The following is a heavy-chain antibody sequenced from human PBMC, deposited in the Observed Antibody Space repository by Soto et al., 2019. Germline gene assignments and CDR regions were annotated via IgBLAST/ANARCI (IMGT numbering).Heavy chain of an antibody. J-gene: IGHJ4*02. V-gene: IGHV3-30-3*01. Sequence: QVQLVESGGGVVQPGRSLRLSCSASGFNFGHYAMHWVRQAPGKGLEWVAALSFDRSNEYYADSLRGRFTISRDNSKNTLYLQMNSLRAEETDVYYCARGEYSFGTAFLDSGGQGTLVTVSS. D-gene: IGHD5-18*01. CDR1: GFNFGHYA. CDR3: ARGEYSFGTAFLDS. CDR2: LSFDRSNE.